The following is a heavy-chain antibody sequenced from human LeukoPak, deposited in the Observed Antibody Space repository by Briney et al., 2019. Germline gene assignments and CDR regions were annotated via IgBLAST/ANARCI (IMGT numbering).Heavy chain of an antibody. V-gene: IGHV5-51*01. J-gene: IGHJ4*02. Sequence: HGESLKISCEASGYSFTNYWIGWVRQMPGKGLEWMGIIYPGDSDTKHSPSFQGQVTISADKSISTAYLQWSSLEASDTAIYYCARRDYYDNSHTWAAFDYWGQGTLVTVSS. CDR3: ARRDYYDNSHTWAAFDY. CDR2: IYPGDSDT. CDR1: GYSFTNYW. D-gene: IGHD3-22*01.